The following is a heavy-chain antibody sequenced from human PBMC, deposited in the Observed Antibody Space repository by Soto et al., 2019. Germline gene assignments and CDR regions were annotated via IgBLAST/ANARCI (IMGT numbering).Heavy chain of an antibody. CDR1: GDTFSSYA. J-gene: IGHJ4*02. V-gene: IGHV1-69*01. CDR3: ARVDPAHYYDSSGYSSPLDY. D-gene: IGHD3-22*01. CDR2: IIPMFGTA. Sequence: QVQLVQSGAEVKKPGSSVKVSCKASGDTFSSYAINWVRQAPGQGLEWMGGIIPMFGTANYAQKFKGRGTVTAGESTSTDYMEMSRLRSEDTAVYYCARVDPAHYYDSSGYSSPLDYWGQGTLVTVSS.